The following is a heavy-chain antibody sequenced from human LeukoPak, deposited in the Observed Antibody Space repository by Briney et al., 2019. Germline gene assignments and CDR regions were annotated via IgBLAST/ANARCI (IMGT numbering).Heavy chain of an antibody. Sequence: ASVKVSCEASGYTFTGYYMHWVRQAPGQGLEWMGWINPNSGGTNYAQKLQGRVTMTTDTSTSTAYMELRSLRSDDTAVYYCARDRGIAARRYDYWGQGTLVTVSS. D-gene: IGHD6-6*01. V-gene: IGHV1-2*02. CDR3: ARDRGIAARRYDY. CDR2: INPNSGGT. CDR1: GYTFTGYY. J-gene: IGHJ4*02.